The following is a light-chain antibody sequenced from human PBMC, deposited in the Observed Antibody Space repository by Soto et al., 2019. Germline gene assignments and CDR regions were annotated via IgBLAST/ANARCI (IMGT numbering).Light chain of an antibody. V-gene: IGKV1-39*01. Sequence: DIHLTQSPSSLSASVGDRVTISCRASQNVQHYLHWYQQKPGKAPNLLIYSASTLQSGVPSRFSASGSGTEFTLTISSLQHDDFATYYCQQSYIQNTFGQGTKVEIQ. CDR2: SAS. J-gene: IGKJ2*01. CDR3: QQSYIQNT. CDR1: QNVQHY.